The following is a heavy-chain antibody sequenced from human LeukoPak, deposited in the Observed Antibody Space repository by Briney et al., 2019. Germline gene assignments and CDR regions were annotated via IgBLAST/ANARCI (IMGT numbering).Heavy chain of an antibody. CDR3: ARAPPYSSSFAFCC. CDR1: GFTFSSYS. Sequence: GESLKISCAASGFTFSSYSMNWVRQAPGKGLEWVSSISSSSSYIYYADSVRGRFTISRDNAKNSLYLQMNSLRAEDTAVYYCARAPPYSSSFAFCCWGQGTLVTVSS. CDR2: ISSSSSYI. V-gene: IGHV3-21*01. J-gene: IGHJ4*02. D-gene: IGHD6-6*01.